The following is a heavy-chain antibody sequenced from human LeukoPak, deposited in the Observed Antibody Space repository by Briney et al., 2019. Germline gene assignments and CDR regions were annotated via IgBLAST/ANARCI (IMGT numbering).Heavy chain of an antibody. J-gene: IGHJ6*02. CDR1: GFTFSAYW. Sequence: SGGSLRLSCAASGFTFSAYWMTWVRQAPGKGLEWVANIKQDGSEKSYVDSVKGRFTISRDNAKNSLYLQMDSLRAEDTAVYYCARDILSPKFVVVGYYYYGMDVWGQGTTVTVSS. D-gene: IGHD2-15*01. CDR3: ARDILSPKFVVVGYYYYGMDV. CDR2: IKQDGSEK. V-gene: IGHV3-7*01.